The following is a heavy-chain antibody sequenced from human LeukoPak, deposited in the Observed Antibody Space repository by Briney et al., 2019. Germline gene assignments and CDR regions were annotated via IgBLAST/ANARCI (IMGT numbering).Heavy chain of an antibody. Sequence: SQTLSLTCTVSGGSISSGGYYWSWIRQPPGKGLEWIGYIYHSGSTYYNPSLKSRVTISVDRSKNQFSLKLSSVTAADTAVYYCASTPDCSSTSCLDDAFDIWGQGTMVTVSS. CDR1: GGSISSGGYY. V-gene: IGHV4-30-2*01. D-gene: IGHD2-2*01. CDR3: ASTPDCSSTSCLDDAFDI. J-gene: IGHJ3*02. CDR2: IYHSGST.